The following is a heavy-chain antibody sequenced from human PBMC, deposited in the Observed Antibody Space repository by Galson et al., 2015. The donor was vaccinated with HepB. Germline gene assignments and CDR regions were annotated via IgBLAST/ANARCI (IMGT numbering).Heavy chain of an antibody. CDR3: AKGGAYVGGPRRYYFDY. V-gene: IGHV3-23*01. CDR2: ISDIGGTK. D-gene: IGHD3-10*01. J-gene: IGHJ4*02. CDR1: GITFTSYA. Sequence: SLRLSCAASGITFTSYAMSWVRQAPGKGLEWVSLISDIGGTKYYADSVRGRFIISRDNSKNTLYLQMTSLRAEDTAVYYCAKGGAYVGGPRRYYFDYWGQGILVTVSS.